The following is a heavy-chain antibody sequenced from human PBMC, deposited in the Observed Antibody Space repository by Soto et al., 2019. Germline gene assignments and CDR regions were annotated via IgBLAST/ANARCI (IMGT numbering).Heavy chain of an antibody. J-gene: IGHJ5*02. CDR3: AREAGYCSGGSCYSSVFWFDP. CDR2: INWNGGST. CDR1: GFTFDDYG. V-gene: IGHV3-20*01. D-gene: IGHD2-15*01. Sequence: EVQVVESGGGVVRPGGSLRLSCAASGFTFDDYGMSWVRQAPGKGLEWVSGINWNGGSTGYVDSVKGRFTISRDNAKNSLYLQMNSLRAEDTALYHCAREAGYCSGGSCYSSVFWFDPWGQGTLVTVSS.